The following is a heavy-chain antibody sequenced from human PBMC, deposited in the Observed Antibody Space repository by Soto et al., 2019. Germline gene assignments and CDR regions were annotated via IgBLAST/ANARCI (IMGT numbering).Heavy chain of an antibody. CDR1: GFTFSSYS. J-gene: IGHJ5*02. D-gene: IGHD6-19*01. V-gene: IGHV3-21*04. Sequence: GSLRLSCAASGFTFSSYSMNWVRQAPGKGLEWVSSISSSSSYIYYADSVKGRFTISRDNAKNSLYLQMNSLRAEDTAVYYCAREPYSSGWWGGWFDPWGQGTLVTVSS. CDR2: ISSSSSYI. CDR3: AREPYSSGWWGGWFDP.